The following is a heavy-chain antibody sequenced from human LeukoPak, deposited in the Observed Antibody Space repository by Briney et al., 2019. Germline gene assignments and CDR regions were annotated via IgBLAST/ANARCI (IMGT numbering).Heavy chain of an antibody. CDR2: IYYSGST. CDR1: GDSISSSSYY. J-gene: IGHJ6*03. CDR3: ARDSSSGWYDYYYMDV. V-gene: IGHV4-61*01. D-gene: IGHD6-19*01. Sequence: SETLSLTCTVSGDSISSSSYYWGWIRQPPGKGLEWIGYIYYSGSTNYNPSLKSRVTISVDTSKNQFSLKLSSVTAADTAVYYCARDSSSGWYDYYYMDVWGKGTTVTVSS.